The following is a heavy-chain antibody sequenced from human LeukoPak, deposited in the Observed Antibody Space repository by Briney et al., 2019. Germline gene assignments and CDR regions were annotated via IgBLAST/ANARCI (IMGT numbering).Heavy chain of an antibody. CDR2: INSDGSST. CDR3: ARDRCSSTSCNNRGWFDP. V-gene: IGHV3-74*01. D-gene: IGHD2-2*01. CDR1: GFTFSGYW. Sequence: GGSLRLSCAASGFTFSGYWMHWVRQAPGKGLVWVSRINSDGSSTSYADSVKGRFTISRDNAKNTLYLQMNSLRAEDTAVYYCARDRCSSTSCNNRGWFDPWGQGTLVTVSS. J-gene: IGHJ5*02.